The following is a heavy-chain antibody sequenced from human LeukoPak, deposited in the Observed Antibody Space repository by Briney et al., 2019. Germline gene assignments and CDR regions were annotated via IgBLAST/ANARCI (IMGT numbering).Heavy chain of an antibody. Sequence: GGSLRLSCAASGFTVSSNYMSWVRQAPGKGLEWVSVIYSGGSTYYADSVKGRFTISRDNSKNTLYLQMNSLRAEDTAVYYCARLSGRPTSWCYAWAFDYWHQGTLVTVSS. V-gene: IGHV3-53*01. CDR2: IYSGGST. J-gene: IGHJ4*02. CDR1: GFTVSSNY. D-gene: IGHD2-2*01. CDR3: ARLSGRPTSWCYAWAFDY.